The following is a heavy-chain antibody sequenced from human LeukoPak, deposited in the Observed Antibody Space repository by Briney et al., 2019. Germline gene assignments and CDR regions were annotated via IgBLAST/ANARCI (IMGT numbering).Heavy chain of an antibody. V-gene: IGHV4-59*12. Sequence: SETLSLTCTVSGGSISSYYWSWLRQPPGKGLEWIGYIYYSGSTNYNPSLKSRVTISVETSKNEFSLRLRFVTAADTAVYYCARDSGTTGEVKFDPWGQGTLVTVSS. CDR3: ARDSGTTGEVKFDP. D-gene: IGHD3-10*01. CDR1: GGSISSYY. CDR2: IYYSGST. J-gene: IGHJ5*02.